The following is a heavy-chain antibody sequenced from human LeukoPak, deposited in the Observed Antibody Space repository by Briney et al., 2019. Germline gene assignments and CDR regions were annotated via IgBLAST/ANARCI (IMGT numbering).Heavy chain of an antibody. CDR1: GLTFRDHE. CDR2: ISSSGSTI. V-gene: IGHV3-48*03. J-gene: IGHJ4*01. Sequence: GGSLRLSCAASGLTFRDHEMNWVRQAPGKRLEWVSHISSSGSTISYADSVKGRFTISRDNAKNALYLQMNSLRAEDTAVYYCARALSSTSKTPTITMLRGLIITTYYFEYWGLGTLVTVSS. CDR3: ARALSSTSKTPTITMLRGLIITTYYFEY. D-gene: IGHD3-10*01.